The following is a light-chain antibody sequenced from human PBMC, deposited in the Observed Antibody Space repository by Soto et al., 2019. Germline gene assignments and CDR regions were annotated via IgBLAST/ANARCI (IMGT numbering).Light chain of an antibody. CDR3: CSYAGSYSYV. Sequence: QSALTQPASVSGSPGQSVTISCTGTSSDFGSYNYVSWYQQHPGKAPKLIIYDVTKRPSGVPDRFSGSSSGNTASLTISGLQAEDEADYFCCSYAGSYSYVFGTGTKVTVL. CDR1: SSDFGSYNY. CDR2: DVT. J-gene: IGLJ1*01. V-gene: IGLV2-11*01.